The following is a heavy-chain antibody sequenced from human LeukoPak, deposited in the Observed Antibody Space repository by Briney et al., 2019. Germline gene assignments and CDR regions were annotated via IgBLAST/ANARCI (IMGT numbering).Heavy chain of an antibody. D-gene: IGHD3-10*01. CDR1: GFTFSDYY. CDR3: ARDHVVGGWFGEWGSNYYYMDV. CDR2: ISSSGTTI. J-gene: IGHJ6*03. V-gene: IGHV3-11*01. Sequence: PGESLRLSCAASGFTFSDYYMSWIRQAPGKGLEWVSYISSSGTTIYYADSVKGRFTISRDNAKNSLYLQMNSLRAEDTAVYYCARDHVVGGWFGEWGSNYYYMDVWGKGTTVTVSS.